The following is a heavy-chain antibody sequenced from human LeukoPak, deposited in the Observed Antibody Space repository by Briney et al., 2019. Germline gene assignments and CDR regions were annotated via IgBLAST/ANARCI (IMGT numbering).Heavy chain of an antibody. Sequence: ASVKVSCKASGYTFTGYYMHWVRQAPGQGLEWMGWINPNSGGTNYAQKFQGRVTMTRDTSISTAYMELSRLRSEDTAVYYCARDLGNVAGYDSSGYYHDAFDIWGQGTMVTVSS. CDR1: GYTFTGYY. CDR2: INPNSGGT. V-gene: IGHV1-2*02. CDR3: ARDLGNVAGYDSSGYYHDAFDI. J-gene: IGHJ3*02. D-gene: IGHD3-22*01.